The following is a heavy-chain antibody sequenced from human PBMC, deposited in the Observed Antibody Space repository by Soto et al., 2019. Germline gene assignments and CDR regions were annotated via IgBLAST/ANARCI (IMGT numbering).Heavy chain of an antibody. J-gene: IGHJ6*02. Sequence: GGSLRLSCAASGFTFSSYGMTFCIYAMSWVRQAPGKGLEWVSTSSGRGDSTYYADSVKARFTITSHNSKNTVFLKINSLRAGDTALYYCAKFREYYQGPGGRTYYFYGMDVWGQGTTVTVSS. CDR1: GFTFSSYGMTFCIYA. V-gene: IGHV3-23*01. CDR2: SSGRGDST. CDR3: AKFREYYQGPGGRTYYFYGMDV. D-gene: IGHD2-2*01.